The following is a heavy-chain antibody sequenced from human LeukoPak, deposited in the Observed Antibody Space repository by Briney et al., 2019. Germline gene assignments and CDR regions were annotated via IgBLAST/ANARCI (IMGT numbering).Heavy chain of an antibody. CDR2: IRSGSSYI. Sequence: KAGGSLRLSCAASGFTFSSYSMNSVRQAPGKGLEWHSSIRSGSSYIYYADSVKGRFTISRDNAKNSLYLQMNSLRAEDTAVYYCVRDIGVVVAAGNDYWGQGTLVTVSS. V-gene: IGHV3-21*01. J-gene: IGHJ4*02. CDR1: GFTFSSYS. CDR3: VRDIGVVVAAGNDY. D-gene: IGHD2-15*01.